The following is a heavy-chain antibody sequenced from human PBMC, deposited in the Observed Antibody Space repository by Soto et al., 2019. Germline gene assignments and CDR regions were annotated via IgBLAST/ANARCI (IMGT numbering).Heavy chain of an antibody. D-gene: IGHD4-17*01. CDR2: IKSKTDGGTT. CDR1: GFTFSSHA. Sequence: GGSLRLSCAASGFTFSSHAMGWLRQAPGKGLEWVGRIKSKTDGGTTDYAAPVKGRFTISRDDSKNTLYLQMNSLKTEDTAVYYCTTDYGDYAQFGYWGQGTLVTVSS. V-gene: IGHV3-15*01. CDR3: TTDYGDYAQFGY. J-gene: IGHJ4*02.